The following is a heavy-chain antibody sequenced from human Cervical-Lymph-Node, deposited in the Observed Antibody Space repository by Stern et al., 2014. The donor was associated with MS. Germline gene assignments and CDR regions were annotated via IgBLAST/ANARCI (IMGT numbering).Heavy chain of an antibody. Sequence: LQLQESGPGLVKPSETLSLTCAVSGDSISSYTHYWAWIRQPPGKGLEWIGSVYYSGATYYNPSLKSPVTISLDTSKNLFPRGRNSVTAADTAVYYCAKHACTGAACPFDLWGQGTLVTVSS. CDR1: GDSISSYTHY. V-gene: IGHV4-39*01. CDR2: VYYSGAT. D-gene: IGHD2-8*02. CDR3: AKHACTGAACPFDL. J-gene: IGHJ4*02.